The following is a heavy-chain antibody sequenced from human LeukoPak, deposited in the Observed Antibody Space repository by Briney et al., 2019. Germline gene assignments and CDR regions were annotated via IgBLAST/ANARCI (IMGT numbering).Heavy chain of an antibody. CDR3: ARKSEWELLNYYYGMDV. J-gene: IGHJ6*02. D-gene: IGHD1-26*01. CDR1: GYTLSTYT. CDR2: IYAGNGNV. V-gene: IGHV1-3*01. Sequence: ASVKVSCKASGYTLSTYTMHWLRQAPGQRPEWMGCIYAGNGNVKYSQNFQGRVTITRDTSASTAYMELSSLRSEDTAVYYCARKSEWELLNYYYGMDVWGQGTTVTVSS.